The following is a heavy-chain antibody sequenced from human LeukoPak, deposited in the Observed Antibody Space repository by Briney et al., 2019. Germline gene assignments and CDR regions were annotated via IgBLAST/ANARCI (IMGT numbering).Heavy chain of an antibody. Sequence: GGSLRLSCAASGFTFSSYAMSWVRQAPGKGLEWVSAISGSGGSTYYADSVKGRFTISRDNPKNTLYLQMNSLRAEDTAVYYCAKDHYDILTGYYFWYDYWGQGTLVTVSS. CDR2: ISGSGGST. CDR1: GFTFSSYA. CDR3: AKDHYDILTGYYFWYDY. D-gene: IGHD3-9*01. J-gene: IGHJ4*02. V-gene: IGHV3-23*01.